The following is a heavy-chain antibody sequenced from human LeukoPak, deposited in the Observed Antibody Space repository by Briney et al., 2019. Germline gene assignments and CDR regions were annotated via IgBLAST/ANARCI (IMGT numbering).Heavy chain of an antibody. CDR2: IYSGGST. J-gene: IGHJ4*02. V-gene: IGHV3-66*02. D-gene: IGHD5-12*01. Sequence: GSLRLSCAASGFTVSSNYMSWVRQAPGKGLEWVSVIYSGGSTYYADSVKGRFTISRDNSKNTLYLQMNSLRAEDTAVYYCARDSGYSGYDFDYWGQGTLVTVSS. CDR1: GFTVSSNY. CDR3: ARDSGYSGYDFDY.